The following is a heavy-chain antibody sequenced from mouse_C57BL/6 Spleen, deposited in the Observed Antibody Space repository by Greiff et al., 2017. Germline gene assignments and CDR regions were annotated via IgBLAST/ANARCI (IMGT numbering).Heavy chain of an antibody. V-gene: IGHV2-4*01. CDR3: AKGYDYGFAY. CDR2: IWSGGST. D-gene: IGHD2-4*01. J-gene: IGHJ3*01. Sequence: QVQLQQSGPGLVQPSQCLSITCTVSGFSFTSYGVHWVRQPPGTGLEWLGVIWSGGSTDYNAAFIARLSISKDNSKSQVFLKMNRLQADDTAIYYCAKGYDYGFAYWGQGTLVTVSA. CDR1: GFSFTSYG.